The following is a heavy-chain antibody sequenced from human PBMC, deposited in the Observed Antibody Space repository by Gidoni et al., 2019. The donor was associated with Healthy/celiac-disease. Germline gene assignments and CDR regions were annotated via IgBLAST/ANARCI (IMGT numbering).Heavy chain of an antibody. CDR2: IYPGDSDT. CDR1: GSIFPSYW. Sequence: DVQLVQSGAEVKKPGDSLKISCTCSGSIFPSYWIGWVRQMPGKGLEWMGIIYPGDSDTRYSPYFQGQVTIAADKSISTAYLQWSSLKASDTAMYYCARHVAPTYDTLHFDYWGQGTLVTVSS. CDR3: ARHVAPTYDTLHFDY. J-gene: IGHJ4*02. V-gene: IGHV5-51*01. D-gene: IGHD3-22*01.